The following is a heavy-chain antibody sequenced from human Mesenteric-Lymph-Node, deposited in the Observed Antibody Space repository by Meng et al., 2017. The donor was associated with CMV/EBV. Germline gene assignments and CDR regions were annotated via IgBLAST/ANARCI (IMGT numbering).Heavy chain of an antibody. CDR1: GYTFITYG. D-gene: IGHD2-8*01. CDR2: ISAYNGNT. J-gene: IGHJ4*02. CDR3: ARDQPDCTNGVCYVDY. V-gene: IGHV1-18*01. Sequence: ASVKVSCKASGYTFITYGISWVRQVPGQGLEWMGWISAYNGNTNYAQKLQGRVTMTTDTSTSTAYMELRSLRSDDTAVYYCARDQPDCTNGVCYVDYWGQGTLVTVSS.